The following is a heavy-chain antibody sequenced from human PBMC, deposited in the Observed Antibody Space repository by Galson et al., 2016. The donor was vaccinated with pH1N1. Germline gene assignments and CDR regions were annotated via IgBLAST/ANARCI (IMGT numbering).Heavy chain of an antibody. CDR3: APGEGYYFDY. D-gene: IGHD7-27*01. CDR1: GFTFSRYW. Sequence: SLRLSCAASGFTFSRYWMHWVRQAPGQGLVWVSRINRDGGSAIYADSAKGRLTISRDNAKNTRNLQINSLRAEDTAVYYCAPGEGYYFDYWGQGTLVTVSS. V-gene: IGHV3-74*01. J-gene: IGHJ4*02. CDR2: INRDGGSA.